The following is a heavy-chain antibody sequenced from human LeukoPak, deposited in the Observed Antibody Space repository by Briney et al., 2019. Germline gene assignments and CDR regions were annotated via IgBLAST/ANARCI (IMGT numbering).Heavy chain of an antibody. D-gene: IGHD5-12*01. CDR2: INQGGNEN. CDR1: GFTFSIHW. V-gene: IGHV3-7*01. CDR3: ARLFIYEDSGYRPIDY. Sequence: GGSLKLSCAAFGFTFSIHWMTWVRQAPGKGLEWLATINQGGNENNYVGSVKGRFTISRDNAKNSLYLQMNSLRVEDTAVYYCARLFIYEDSGYRPIDYWGQGTLVTVSS. J-gene: IGHJ4*02.